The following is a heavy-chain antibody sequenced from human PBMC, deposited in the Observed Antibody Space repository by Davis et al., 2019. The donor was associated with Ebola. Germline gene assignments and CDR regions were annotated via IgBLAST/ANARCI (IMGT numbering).Heavy chain of an antibody. CDR3: VSAGWDH. V-gene: IGHV3-30-3*01. Sequence: GESLKISCAASGFTFSSYAMHWVRQAPGKGLEWVAVISYDGSNKYYADSVKGRFTISRDNAKNSLYLQLNILRDEDTAVYFCVSAGWDHWGQGTLVTVSS. CDR1: GFTFSSYA. CDR2: ISYDGSNK. D-gene: IGHD2-15*01. J-gene: IGHJ4*02.